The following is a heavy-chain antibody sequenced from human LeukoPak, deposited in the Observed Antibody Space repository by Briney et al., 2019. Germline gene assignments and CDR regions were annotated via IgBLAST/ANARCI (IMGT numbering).Heavy chain of an antibody. CDR2: ISTSGGNI. CDR1: GFTFSDYY. J-gene: IGHJ3*02. V-gene: IGHV3-11*01. D-gene: IGHD3-10*01. Sequence: AGSLRLSCAASGFTFSDYYIRWISQAQGKGLEWHSYISTSGGNIFYEDYVKGRFTISRDNTKNSLYLQVSSLRAEDTAVYYCARDPRGAFDIWGQGTMVTVSS. CDR3: ARDPRGAFDI.